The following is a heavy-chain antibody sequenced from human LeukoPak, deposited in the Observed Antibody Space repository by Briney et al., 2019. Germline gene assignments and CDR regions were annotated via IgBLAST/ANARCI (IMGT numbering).Heavy chain of an antibody. V-gene: IGHV1-69*06. CDR3: ARVRQFYGSGYYFDY. D-gene: IGHD3-10*01. CDR1: GGTFSSYA. Sequence: SVKVSCKASGGTFSSYAISWVRQAPGQGLEWMGGIIPIFGTANYAQKFQGRVTITADKSTSTAYMELSSLGSEDTAVYYCARVRQFYGSGYYFDYWGQGTLVTVSS. J-gene: IGHJ4*02. CDR2: IIPIFGTA.